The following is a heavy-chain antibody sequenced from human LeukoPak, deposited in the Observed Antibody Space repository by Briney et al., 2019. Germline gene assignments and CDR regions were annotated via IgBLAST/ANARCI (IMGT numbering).Heavy chain of an antibody. V-gene: IGHV4-39*07. Sequence: SETLSLTCTVSGGSISSSSYYWGWIRQPPGKGLEWIGSIYYSGSTYYNPSLKSRVTISVDTSKNQFSLKLSSVTAADTAVYYCARGLLSYDILTGQPQDYWGQGTLVTVSS. CDR2: IYYSGST. CDR1: GGSISSSSYY. CDR3: ARGLLSYDILTGQPQDY. J-gene: IGHJ4*02. D-gene: IGHD3-9*01.